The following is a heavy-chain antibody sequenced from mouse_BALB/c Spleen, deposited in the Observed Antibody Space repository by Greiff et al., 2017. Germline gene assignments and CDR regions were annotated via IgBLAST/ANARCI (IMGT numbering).Heavy chain of an antibody. CDR3: ARGVRVAMDY. J-gene: IGHJ4*01. CDR1: GYPITSDYA. Sequence: EVQLQESGPGLVKPSQSLSLTCTVTGYPITSDYAWNWIRQFPGNKLEWMGYISYSGSTSYNPSLKSRISITRDTSKNQFFLQLNSVTTEDTATYYCARGVRVAMDYWGQGTSVTVSS. CDR2: ISYSGST. V-gene: IGHV3-2*02.